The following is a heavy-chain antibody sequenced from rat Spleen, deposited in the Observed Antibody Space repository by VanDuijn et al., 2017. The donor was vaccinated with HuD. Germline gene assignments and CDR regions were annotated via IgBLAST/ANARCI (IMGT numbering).Heavy chain of an antibody. CDR3: ARETGYNSYFDY. Sequence: EVQLVESGGGLVQPGRTMKLSCAASGFTFSNYDMAWVRQAPTKGLEWVASISYDGSGTYYRDSVKVRFPISRDNAKNTLYLQMDSLRSEDTATYYCARETGYNSYFDYWGQGVLVTVSS. J-gene: IGHJ2*01. D-gene: IGHD1-4*01. V-gene: IGHV5-25*01. CDR2: ISYDGSGT. CDR1: GFTFSNYD.